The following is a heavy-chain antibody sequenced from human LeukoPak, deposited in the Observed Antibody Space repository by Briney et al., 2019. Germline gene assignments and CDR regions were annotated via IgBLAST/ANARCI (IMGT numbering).Heavy chain of an antibody. J-gene: IGHJ4*02. CDR3: ARAVRDGYILSRNLFDY. CDR2: IYTSGST. CDR1: GGSISSGSYY. D-gene: IGHD5-24*01. Sequence: SQTLSLTCTVSGGSISSGSYYWSWIRQPAGKGLEWIGRIYTSGSTNYNPSLKSRVTISVDTSKNQFSLKLSSVTAADTAVYYCARAVRDGYILSRNLFDYWGQGTLVTVSS. V-gene: IGHV4-61*02.